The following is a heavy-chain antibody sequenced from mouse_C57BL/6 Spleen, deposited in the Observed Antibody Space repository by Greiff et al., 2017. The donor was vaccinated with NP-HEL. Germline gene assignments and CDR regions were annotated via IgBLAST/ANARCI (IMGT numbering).Heavy chain of an antibody. D-gene: IGHD2-2*01. CDR1: GFTFSSYA. CDR2: ISDGGSYT. Sequence: EVQGVESGGGLVKPGGSLKLSCAASGFTFSSYAMSWVRQTPEKRLEWVATISDGGSYTYYPDNVKGRFTISRDNAKNNLYLQMSHLKSEDTAMYYCARAPYGYDWFAYWGQGTLVTVSA. CDR3: ARAPYGYDWFAY. J-gene: IGHJ3*01. V-gene: IGHV5-4*01.